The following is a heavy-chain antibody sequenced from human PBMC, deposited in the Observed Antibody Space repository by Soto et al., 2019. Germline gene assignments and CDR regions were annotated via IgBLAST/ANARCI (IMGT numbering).Heavy chain of an antibody. CDR1: GFTFDDYA. D-gene: IGHD3-3*01. CDR2: ISWNSGSI. Sequence: HPGGSLRLSCAASGFTFDDYAMHWVRQAPGKGLEWVSGISWNSGSIGYADSVKGRFTISRDNAKNSLYLQMNSLRAEDTALYYCAKAGFWSGYYGLVDYWGQGTLVTVSS. J-gene: IGHJ4*02. CDR3: AKAGFWSGYYGLVDY. V-gene: IGHV3-9*01.